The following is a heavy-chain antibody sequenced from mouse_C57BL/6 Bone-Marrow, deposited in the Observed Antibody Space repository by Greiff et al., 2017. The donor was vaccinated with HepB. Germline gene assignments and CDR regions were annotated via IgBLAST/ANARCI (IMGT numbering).Heavy chain of an antibody. CDR3: ARGGPTIVTTWYFDV. CDR2: ISNLAYSI. Sequence: EVQRVESGGGLVQPGGSLKLSCAASGFTFSDYGMAWVRQAPRKGPEWVAFISNLAYSIYYADTVTGRFTISRENAKNNLYLQMSHLKSEDTAMYYCARGGPTIVTTWYFDVWGTGTTVTVSS. J-gene: IGHJ1*03. D-gene: IGHD2-5*01. V-gene: IGHV5-15*01. CDR1: GFTFSDYG.